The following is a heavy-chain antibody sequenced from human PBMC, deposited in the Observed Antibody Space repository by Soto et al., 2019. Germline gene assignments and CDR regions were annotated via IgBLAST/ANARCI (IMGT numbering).Heavy chain of an antibody. CDR2: IWDDGSNK. V-gene: IGHV3-33*01. J-gene: IGHJ4*02. CDR3: ARYPTLGCACYDY. D-gene: IGHD2-21*02. Sequence: QVQLVESGGGVVQPGRSLRLSCAASGFTFSSYGMHWVRQAPGKGLEWVAVIWDDGSNKYYADSVKGRFTISRDNSKNTLYLQMNSLRAEDTAVYYCARYPTLGCACYDYWGQGTLVTVSS. CDR1: GFTFSSYG.